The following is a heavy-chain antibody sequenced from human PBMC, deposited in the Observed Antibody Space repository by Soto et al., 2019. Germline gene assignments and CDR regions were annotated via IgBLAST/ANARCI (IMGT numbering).Heavy chain of an antibody. J-gene: IGHJ5*02. CDR1: GFTFSSYA. CDR3: AKDTGRITGTTGTFDP. Sequence: HPGGSLRLSCAASGFTFSSYAMSWVRQAPGKGLEWVPAISGSGGSTYYADSVKGRFTISRDNSKNTLYLQMNSLRAEDTAVYYCAKDTGRITGTTGTFDPWGQGTLATVSS. CDR2: ISGSGGST. D-gene: IGHD1-7*01. V-gene: IGHV3-23*01.